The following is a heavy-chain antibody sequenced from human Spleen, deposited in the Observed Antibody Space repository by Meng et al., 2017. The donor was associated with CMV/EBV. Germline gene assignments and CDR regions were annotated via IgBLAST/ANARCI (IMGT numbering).Heavy chain of an antibody. D-gene: IGHD3-10*01. CDR2: IRSKANTYAT. CDR3: ARDYYGIDY. Sequence: SCAAAGFTLSESAMHWVRQASGKGLEWVGRIRSKANTYATAYAASVKGRFTISRDDSKNTAYLQMNSLKTEDTAVYYCARDYYGIDYWGQGTLVTVSS. V-gene: IGHV3-73*01. J-gene: IGHJ4*02. CDR1: GFTLSESA.